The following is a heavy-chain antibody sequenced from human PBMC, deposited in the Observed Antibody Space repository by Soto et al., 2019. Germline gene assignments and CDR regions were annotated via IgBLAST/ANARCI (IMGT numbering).Heavy chain of an antibody. Sequence: ASVKVSCKVSGYTLTELSMHWVRQAPGKGLEWMGGFDPEDGETIYAQKFQGRVTMTEDTSTDTAYMELSSLRSEDTAVYYCATSITIFGVDYYYGMDVRGQGTTVTVSS. CDR1: GYTLTELS. CDR2: FDPEDGET. J-gene: IGHJ6*02. D-gene: IGHD3-3*01. CDR3: ATSITIFGVDYYYGMDV. V-gene: IGHV1-24*01.